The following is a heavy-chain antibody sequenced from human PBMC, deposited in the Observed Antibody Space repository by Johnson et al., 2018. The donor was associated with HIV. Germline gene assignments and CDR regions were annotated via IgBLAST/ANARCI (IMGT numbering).Heavy chain of an antibody. J-gene: IGHJ3*02. CDR2: ISYDGSNE. D-gene: IGHD6-19*01. CDR1: GFTFSSYA. CDR3: ASGWGIVVSDAFDI. Sequence: QVQLVESGGGVVQPGRSLRLSCAASGFTFSSYAMNWVRQAPGKGLEWVALISYDGSNEYYADSVKGRFTISRDNSKNSLYLQMNSLRAEDTAVYYCASGWGIVVSDAFDIWGQGTMVTVSS. V-gene: IGHV3-30*03.